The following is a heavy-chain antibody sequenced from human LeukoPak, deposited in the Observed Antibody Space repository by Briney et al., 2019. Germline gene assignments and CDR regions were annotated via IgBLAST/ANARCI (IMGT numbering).Heavy chain of an antibody. CDR1: GLTVRNNF. Sequence: GGSLRLSCAASGLTVRNNFMSWVRQAPGKGLEWVSVIYSDGTTHYEDSVKGRFTISRDTSKNTLSLQMNSLRAEDTAVYYCAKPSVDSRAFDIWGQGTMVTVSS. V-gene: IGHV3-53*05. CDR3: AKPSVDSRAFDI. D-gene: IGHD4-23*01. J-gene: IGHJ3*02. CDR2: IYSDGTT.